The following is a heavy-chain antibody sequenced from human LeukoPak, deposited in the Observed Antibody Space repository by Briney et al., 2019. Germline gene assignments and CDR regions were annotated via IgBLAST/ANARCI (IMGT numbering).Heavy chain of an antibody. D-gene: IGHD6-19*01. Sequence: GESLKTSRKGSGYSFTNYWIGWVRQMPGKGLDWMGTIYPGDSDTRYSPSFQGQVTISADKSISTAYLQWSSLKASDTAMYYCARQKYSSGSALDYWGQGTLVTVSS. V-gene: IGHV5-51*01. CDR2: IYPGDSDT. J-gene: IGHJ4*02. CDR3: ARQKYSSGSALDY. CDR1: GYSFTNYW.